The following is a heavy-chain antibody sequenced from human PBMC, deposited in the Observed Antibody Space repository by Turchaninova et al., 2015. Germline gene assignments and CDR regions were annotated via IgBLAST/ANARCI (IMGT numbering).Heavy chain of an antibody. CDR3: ARAESSYVPNRFDP. V-gene: IGHV4-59*01. Sequence: QVQLQESGPGQVKPSETRPLTVSGVGVAMCGDYWTWIRLPPGKGLEWIGNIYYTGSANSNPSLSSRVTMSIDTSKSQFSLHLSSVTAADTAIYYCARAESSYVPNRFDPWGQGILVTVS. D-gene: IGHD3-10*02. J-gene: IGHJ5*02. CDR2: IYYTGSA. CDR1: GVAMCGDY.